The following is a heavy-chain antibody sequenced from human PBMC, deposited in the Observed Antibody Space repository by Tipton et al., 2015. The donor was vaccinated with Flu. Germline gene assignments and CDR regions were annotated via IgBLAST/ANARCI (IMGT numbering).Heavy chain of an antibody. CDR3: TKDTRQGVRPYYFDY. CDR1: GFTFSSYA. CDR2: ISGSGGST. D-gene: IGHD1-1*01. V-gene: IGHV3-23*01. Sequence: SLRLSCAASGFTFSSYAMSLVRQAPGKGLEWVSAISGSGGSTYYADSVKGRFTISRDNSKNTLYLQMNSLRAEDTAVYYCTKDTRQGVRPYYFDYWGQGTLVTVS. J-gene: IGHJ4*02.